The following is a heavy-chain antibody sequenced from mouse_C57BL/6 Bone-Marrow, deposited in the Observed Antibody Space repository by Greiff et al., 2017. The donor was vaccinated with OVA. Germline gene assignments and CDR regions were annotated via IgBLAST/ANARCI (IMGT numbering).Heavy chain of an antibody. CDR2: IHPNSGST. J-gene: IGHJ2*01. D-gene: IGHD2-4*01. CDR1: GYTFTSYW. CDR3: AKVGLRHFDY. Sequence: VQLQQPGAELVKPGASVKLSCKASGYTFTSYWMHWVKQRPGQGLEWIGMIHPNSGSTNYTEKFKSKATLTVDKSSSTAYMPLSSLTSEDSAVYYCAKVGLRHFDYWGQGTTLTVSS. V-gene: IGHV1-64*01.